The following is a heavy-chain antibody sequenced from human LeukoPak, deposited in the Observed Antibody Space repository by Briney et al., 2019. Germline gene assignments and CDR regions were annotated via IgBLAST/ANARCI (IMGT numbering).Heavy chain of an antibody. CDR2: IYYSGST. D-gene: IGHD6-13*01. CDR3: ARVYGSSWLYYFDY. Sequence: SETLSLTCTVSGGSISCYYWSWIRQPPGKGLEWIGYIYYSGSTKYNPSLKSRVTTSVDTSKNQFSLKLSSVTAADTAVYYCARVYGSSWLYYFDYWGQGTLVTVSS. J-gene: IGHJ4*02. CDR1: GGSISCYY. V-gene: IGHV4-59*08.